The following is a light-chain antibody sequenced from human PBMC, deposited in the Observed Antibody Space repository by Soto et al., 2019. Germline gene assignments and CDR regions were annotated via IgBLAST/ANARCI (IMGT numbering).Light chain of an antibody. CDR2: GAS. V-gene: IGKV3-20*01. Sequence: VLSMSACTLSLSTGERATLSCRASQSVSSSYLAWYQQKPGQAPRLLIYGASTRATGIADRFSGSGSGTDFTLTISRLEPEDSAVYYCKQYGTSPRTFGQGTMVAIK. CDR1: QSVSSSY. J-gene: IGKJ1*01. CDR3: KQYGTSPRT.